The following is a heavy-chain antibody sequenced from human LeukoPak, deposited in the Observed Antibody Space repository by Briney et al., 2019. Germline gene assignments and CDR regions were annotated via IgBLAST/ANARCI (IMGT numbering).Heavy chain of an antibody. Sequence: SETLSLTCTVSGGSISSSSYYWGWIRQPPGKGLEWIGSIYYSGSTYYNPSLKSRVTISVDTSKNQFSLKLNSVTAADTAVYYCARERSGSYIHYMDVWGKGTTVTVSS. V-gene: IGHV4-39*07. CDR3: ARERSGSYIHYMDV. CDR2: IYYSGST. CDR1: GGSISSSSYY. D-gene: IGHD1-26*01. J-gene: IGHJ6*03.